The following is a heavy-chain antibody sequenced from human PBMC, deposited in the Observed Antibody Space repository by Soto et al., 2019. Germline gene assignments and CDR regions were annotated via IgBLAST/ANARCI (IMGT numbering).Heavy chain of an antibody. V-gene: IGHV5-51*01. Sequence: PGESLKISCKGSGYSFTSYWIGWVRQMPGKGLEWMGIIYPGDSDTRYSPSFQGQVTISADKSISTAYLQWSSLKASDTAMYYCARHHFTTLGGVYESLVDIWGQGTMVTVS. CDR2: IYPGDSDT. D-gene: IGHD3-16*01. CDR1: GYSFTSYW. J-gene: IGHJ3*02. CDR3: ARHHFTTLGGVYESLVDI.